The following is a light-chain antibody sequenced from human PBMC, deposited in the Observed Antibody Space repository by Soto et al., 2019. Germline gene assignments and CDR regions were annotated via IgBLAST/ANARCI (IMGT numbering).Light chain of an antibody. Sequence: AIQLTQSPSSLSASVGDRVTITCRASKAIRHDLCWYQQKPGQAPNILIYAATNLQNGVPSRFSGSGYGADFTLTISSLQPEDFATYYCLQDFNYPRTFGQGTKVEV. CDR2: AAT. V-gene: IGKV1-6*01. CDR3: LQDFNYPRT. J-gene: IGKJ1*01. CDR1: KAIRHD.